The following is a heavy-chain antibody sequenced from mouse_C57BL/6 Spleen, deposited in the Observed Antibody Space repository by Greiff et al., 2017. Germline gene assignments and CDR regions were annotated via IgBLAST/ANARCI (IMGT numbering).Heavy chain of an antibody. CDR1: GFTFSSYG. J-gene: IGHJ2*01. V-gene: IGHV5-6*01. D-gene: IGHD2-4*01. CDR3: ARRYDYDVGYYFDY. CDR2: ISSGGSYT. Sequence: EVHLVESGGDLVKPGGSLKLSCAASGFTFSSYGMSWVRQTPDKRLEWVATISSGGSYTYYPDSVKGRFTISRDNAKNTLYLQMSSLKSEDTAMYYCARRYDYDVGYYFDYWGQGTTLTVSS.